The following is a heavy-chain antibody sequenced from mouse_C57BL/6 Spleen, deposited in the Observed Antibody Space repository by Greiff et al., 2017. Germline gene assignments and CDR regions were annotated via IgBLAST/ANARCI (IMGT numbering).Heavy chain of an antibody. CDR2: ISSGSSTI. J-gene: IGHJ4*01. CDR3: ASALAYAMDY. Sequence: DVMLVESGGGLVKPGGSLKLSCAASGFTFSDYGMHWVRQAPEKGLEWVAYISSGSSTIYYADTVKGRFTISRDNAKNTLFLQMNMLRFTATAMYYCASALAYAMDYWGQGTSVTVSS. V-gene: IGHV5-17*01. CDR1: GFTFSDYG.